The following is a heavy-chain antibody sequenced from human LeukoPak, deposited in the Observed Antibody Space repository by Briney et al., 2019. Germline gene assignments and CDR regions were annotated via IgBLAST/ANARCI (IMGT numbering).Heavy chain of an antibody. CDR3: ARDPGAHTDSGN. Sequence: PSETLSLTCAVSGVSIDSGNWWIWVRQPPGKGLEWIGEIFHSGSTNYNPSLKSRVTISVDKSKNHLSLNLTSVTAADTAIYYCARDPGAHTDSGNWGQGTLVTVSS. CDR1: GVSIDSGNW. J-gene: IGHJ4*02. CDR2: IFHSGST. V-gene: IGHV4-4*02. D-gene: IGHD6-19*01.